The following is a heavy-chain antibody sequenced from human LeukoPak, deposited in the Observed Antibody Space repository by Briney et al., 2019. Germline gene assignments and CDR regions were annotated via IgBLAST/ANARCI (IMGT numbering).Heavy chain of an antibody. Sequence: KSSETLSLTCTVSGGSISSGSYYWSWIRQPAGKGLEWIARIYTSGSTNYNPSLKSRVTISVDTSKNQFSLKLSSVTAADTAVYYCARDLDDYYDSSEHWFDPWGQGTLVTVSS. V-gene: IGHV4-61*02. CDR3: ARDLDDYYDSSEHWFDP. D-gene: IGHD3-22*01. CDR2: IYTSGST. J-gene: IGHJ5*02. CDR1: GGSISSGSYY.